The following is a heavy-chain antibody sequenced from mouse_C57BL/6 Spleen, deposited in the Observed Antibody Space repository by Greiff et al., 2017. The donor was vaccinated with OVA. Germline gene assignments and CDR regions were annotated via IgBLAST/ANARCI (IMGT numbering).Heavy chain of an antibody. CDR2: IYPGDGDT. CDR1: GYAFSSSW. V-gene: IGHV1-82*01. Sequence: QVQLKESGPELVKPGASVKISCKASGYAFSSSWMNWVKQRPGKGLEWIGRIYPGDGDTNYNGKFKGKATLTADKSSSTAYMQLSSLTSEDSAVYFCAREGIYDGYYFDYWGQGTTLTVSS. J-gene: IGHJ2*01. CDR3: AREGIYDGYYFDY. D-gene: IGHD2-3*01.